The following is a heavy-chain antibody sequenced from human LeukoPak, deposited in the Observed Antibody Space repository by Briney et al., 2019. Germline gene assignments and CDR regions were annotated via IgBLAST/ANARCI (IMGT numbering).Heavy chain of an antibody. J-gene: IGHJ5*02. CDR2: ISYDGSNK. D-gene: IGHD2-15*01. Sequence: GGSLRLSCAASGFTFSSYGMHWVRQAPGKGLEWVAVISYDGSNKYYADSVKGRFTISRDNSKNTLYLQMNSLRAEDTAVYYCAKDLSSGGSGQKQYNWFDPRGQGTLVTVSS. V-gene: IGHV3-30*18. CDR1: GFTFSSYG. CDR3: AKDLSSGGSGQKQYNWFDP.